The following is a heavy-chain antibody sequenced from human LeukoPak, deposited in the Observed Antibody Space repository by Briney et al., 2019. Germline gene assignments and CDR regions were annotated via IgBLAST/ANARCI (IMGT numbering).Heavy chain of an antibody. CDR1: DGSINSYY. D-gene: IGHD2-2*01. CDR2: IYYNGNT. V-gene: IGHV4-59*01. Sequence: PSETLSLTCSVSDGSINSYYWNWIRRPPGKGLEWIGYIYYNGNTNYSPSLKSRVTMSVDTSKNLFSLKVSSVTAADTAVYYCASYCSSTSCLRRAFDIWGQGTMVTVSS. J-gene: IGHJ3*02. CDR3: ASYCSSTSCLRRAFDI.